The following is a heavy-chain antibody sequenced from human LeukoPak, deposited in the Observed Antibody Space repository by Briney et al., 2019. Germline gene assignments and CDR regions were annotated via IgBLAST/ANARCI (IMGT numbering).Heavy chain of an antibody. Sequence: GGSLRLSCAASGFTFNSYAMSWVRQAPGKGLEWVGRIKSKTDGGTTDYAAPVKGRFTISRDDSKNTLYLQMNSLKTEDTAVYYCTTEPYYYGSGSYYSLFDYWGQGTLVTVSS. CDR1: GFTFNSYA. J-gene: IGHJ4*02. CDR3: TTEPYYYGSGSYYSLFDY. D-gene: IGHD3-10*01. V-gene: IGHV3-15*01. CDR2: IKSKTDGGTT.